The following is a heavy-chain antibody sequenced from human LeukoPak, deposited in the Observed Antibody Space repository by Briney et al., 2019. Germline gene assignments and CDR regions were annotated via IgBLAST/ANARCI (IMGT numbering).Heavy chain of an antibody. V-gene: IGHV4-4*02. J-gene: IGHJ3*02. CDR3: ARGYCSGGSCKYDAFDI. CDR2: IYHSGST. CDR1: GGSISSSNW. Sequence: SGTLSLTCAVSGGSISSSNWWSWVRQPPGKGLEWIGEIYHSGSTNYNPSLKSRVTMSVDTSKNQFSLKLSSVTAADTAVYYCARGYCSGGSCKYDAFDIWGQGTMVTVSS. D-gene: IGHD2-15*01.